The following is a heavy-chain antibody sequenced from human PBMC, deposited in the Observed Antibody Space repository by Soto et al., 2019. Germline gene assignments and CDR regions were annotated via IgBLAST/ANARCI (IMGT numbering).Heavy chain of an antibody. J-gene: IGHJ4*02. Sequence: GGSLRLSCAASGFTFSSYAMSWVRQAPGKGLEWVSAISGSGGSTYYADSVKGRFTISRDNSKNTLYLQMNSLRAEDKDVYYCAKDPPIEADGHAFDYWGQGTLVTVSS. CDR3: AKDPPIEADGHAFDY. V-gene: IGHV3-23*01. CDR1: GFTFSSYA. CDR2: ISGSGGST. D-gene: IGHD6-13*01.